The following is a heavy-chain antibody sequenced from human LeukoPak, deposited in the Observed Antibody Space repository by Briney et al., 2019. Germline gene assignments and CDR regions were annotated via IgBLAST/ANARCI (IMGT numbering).Heavy chain of an antibody. V-gene: IGHV4-59*01. J-gene: IGHJ6*02. Sequence: PSETLSLTCTVSGGSISSYYWSWIRQPPAKGLEWIGYIYYSGSTNYNPSLKSRVTISVDTSKNQFSLKLSSVTAADTAVYYCARVGGIPYYYGMDVWGQGTTVTVSS. CDR1: GGSISSYY. CDR3: ARVGGIPYYYGMDV. CDR2: IYYSGST. D-gene: IGHD2-15*01.